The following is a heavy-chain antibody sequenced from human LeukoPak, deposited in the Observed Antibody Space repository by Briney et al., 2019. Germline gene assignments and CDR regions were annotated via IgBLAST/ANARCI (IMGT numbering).Heavy chain of an antibody. CDR2: IIPIFGTA. V-gene: IGHV1-69*01. CDR3: ARFSGVLVPDDY. J-gene: IGHJ4*02. Sequence: GSSVKVSCKXSGGTFSSYAISWVRQSPGQGLEWMGEIIPIFGTANYAQKFQGRVTITADESTSTAYMELSSLRSEDTAVYYCARFSGVLVPDDYWGQGTLVTVSS. CDR1: GGTFSSYA. D-gene: IGHD2-8*02.